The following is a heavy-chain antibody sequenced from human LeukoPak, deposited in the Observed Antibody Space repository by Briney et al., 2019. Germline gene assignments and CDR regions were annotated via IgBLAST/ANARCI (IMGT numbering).Heavy chain of an antibody. CDR3: SRGNYYYGSGTYYHHNWFDP. D-gene: IGHD3-10*01. CDR1: GFTFSSCP. V-gene: IGHV3-21*01. CDR2: ISGGGYDT. J-gene: IGHJ5*02. Sequence: GGSLRLSCAASGFTFSSCPMTWVRQAPGKGLEWVSTISGGGYDTYYADSVKGRFTISRDNAKNSLYLQMNSLRAEDTAVYYCSRGNYYYGSGTYYHHNWFDPWGQGTLVTVSS.